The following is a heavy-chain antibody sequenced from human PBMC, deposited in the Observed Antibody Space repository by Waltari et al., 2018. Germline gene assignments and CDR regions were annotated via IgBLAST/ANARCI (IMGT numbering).Heavy chain of an antibody. D-gene: IGHD3-9*01. J-gene: IGHJ6*03. V-gene: IGHV1-69*13. CDR1: GGTFSSYA. Sequence: QVQLVQSGAEVKKPGSSVMVSCKASGGTFSSYAISWVRQAPGQGLEWMGRFHPIFGTANYAQKFQGRVTITADKSTSTAYMELSSLRSEDTAVYYCARESGYDILTKRAGLYYMDVWGKGTTVTISS. CDR3: ARESGYDILTKRAGLYYMDV. CDR2: FHPIFGTA.